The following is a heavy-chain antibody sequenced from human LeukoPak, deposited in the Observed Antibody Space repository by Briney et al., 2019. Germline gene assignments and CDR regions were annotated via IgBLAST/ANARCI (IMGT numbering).Heavy chain of an antibody. Sequence: GGSLRLSCAASGFTFRSYWMTWVRQYPGKGLEWVANIKQDGSETYYADSVKGRSTISIDNAKRSLYLQMNSLRAEDTAVYYCAKEWYSYGYGQADYWGQGTLVTVSS. D-gene: IGHD5-18*01. CDR3: AKEWYSYGYGQADY. CDR1: GFTFRSYW. CDR2: IKQDGSET. J-gene: IGHJ4*02. V-gene: IGHV3-7*01.